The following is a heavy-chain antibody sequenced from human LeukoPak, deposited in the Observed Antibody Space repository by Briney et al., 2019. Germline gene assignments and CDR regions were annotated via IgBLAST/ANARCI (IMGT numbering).Heavy chain of an antibody. D-gene: IGHD6-19*01. V-gene: IGHV4-34*01. Sequence: SETLSLTCAVYGGSFSGYYWSWIRQPPGKGLEWIGEINHSGSTNYNPSLTSRVTISVDTSKNQFSLKLSSVTAADTAVYYCARCSSGSYRDYWGQGTLVTVSS. CDR2: INHSGST. J-gene: IGHJ4*02. CDR3: ARCSSGSYRDY. CDR1: GGSFSGYY.